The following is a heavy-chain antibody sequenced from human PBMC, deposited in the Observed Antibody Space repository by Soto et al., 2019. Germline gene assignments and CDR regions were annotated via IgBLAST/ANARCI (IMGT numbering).Heavy chain of an antibody. CDR1: GFTFSDHY. CDR3: ARVMTTVTNDALDI. J-gene: IGHJ3*02. CDR2: SRNRARSYTT. V-gene: IGHV3-72*01. D-gene: IGHD4-17*01. Sequence: EVQLVESGGGLVQPGGSLRLSCAAVGFTFSDHYMDWVRQAPGKGLEWVGRSRNRARSYTTEYAASVKGRFTISRDESKYSLYLEMNCLKTEDTAVYYCARVMTTVTNDALDIWGQGTMVTVSS.